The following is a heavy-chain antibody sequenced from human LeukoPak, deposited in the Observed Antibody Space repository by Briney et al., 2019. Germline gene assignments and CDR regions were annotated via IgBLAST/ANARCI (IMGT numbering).Heavy chain of an antibody. V-gene: IGHV3-7*01. CDR2: TKQDGSDK. J-gene: IGHJ4*02. D-gene: IGHD6-13*01. CDR3: ARGSSSSWYPLDY. Sequence: GGSLRLSCAASGFTFSSYWMSWVRQAPGKGLEWVANTKQDGSDKYYVDSVRGRFTISRDNAKNSLYLQMNSLRVEDTAIYYCARGSSSSWYPLDYWGQGTLVTVSS. CDR1: GFTFSSYW.